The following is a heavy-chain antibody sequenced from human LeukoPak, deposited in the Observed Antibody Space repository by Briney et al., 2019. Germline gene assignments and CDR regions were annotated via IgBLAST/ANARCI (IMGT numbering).Heavy chain of an antibody. CDR3: AKDPRAYSGYDQDY. D-gene: IGHD5-12*01. CDR2: ISGSGGST. V-gene: IGHV3-23*01. Sequence: GGSLRLSCAASGFTFSSYGMSWVRQAPGKGLEWVSAISGSGGSTYYADSVKGRFTISRDNSKNTLYPQMNSLRAEDTAVYYCAKDPRAYSGYDQDYWGQGTLVTVSS. J-gene: IGHJ4*02. CDR1: GFTFSSYG.